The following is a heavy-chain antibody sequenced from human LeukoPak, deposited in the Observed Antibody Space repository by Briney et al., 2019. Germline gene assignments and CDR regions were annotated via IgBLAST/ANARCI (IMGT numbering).Heavy chain of an antibody. CDR2: ISSSGSTI. CDR3: ARLVRITMVRGPKGDDY. D-gene: IGHD3-10*01. CDR1: GFTFSSYE. Sequence: PGGSLRLSCAASGFTFSSYEMNWVRQAPGKGLDWVSYISSSGSTIYYADSVKGRFTISRDNAKNSLYLQMNSLRAEDTAVYYCARLVRITMVRGPKGDDYWGQGTLVTVSS. V-gene: IGHV3-48*03. J-gene: IGHJ4*02.